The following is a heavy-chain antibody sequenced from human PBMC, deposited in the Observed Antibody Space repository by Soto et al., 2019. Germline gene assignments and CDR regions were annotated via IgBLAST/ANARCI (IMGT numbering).Heavy chain of an antibody. CDR2: ISYDGSKA. V-gene: IGHV3-30*04. CDR1: GFTFSSYA. CDR3: ARDFYGGFSYGPGDS. D-gene: IGHD2-15*01. J-gene: IGHJ4*02. Sequence: GGSLRLSCAASGFTFSSYAMHWVRQAPGKGLEWVAVISYDGSKAQYLESVRGRFTISRDNSKSSVYLQMNSLRAEDTALYYCARDFYGGFSYGPGDSWGQGTLVTVSS.